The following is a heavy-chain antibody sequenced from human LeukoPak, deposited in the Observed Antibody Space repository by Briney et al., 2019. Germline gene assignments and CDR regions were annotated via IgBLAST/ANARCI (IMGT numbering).Heavy chain of an antibody. Sequence: PSETLSLTCAVYGGSFSGYYWSWIRQPPGKGLEWIGEINHSGSTNYNPSLKSRVTISVDTSKNQFSLKLSSVTAADTAVYYCARSAYGSGSPLGWFDPWGQGTLVTVSS. CDR1: GGSFSGYY. V-gene: IGHV4-34*01. J-gene: IGHJ5*02. CDR3: ARSAYGSGSPLGWFDP. CDR2: INHSGST. D-gene: IGHD3-10*01.